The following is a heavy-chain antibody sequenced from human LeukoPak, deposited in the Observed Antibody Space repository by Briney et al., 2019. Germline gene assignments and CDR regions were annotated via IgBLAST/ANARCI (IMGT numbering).Heavy chain of an antibody. CDR1: GFTFSSYA. D-gene: IGHD6-13*01. CDR3: ARAAAAAGIAVAVDR. J-gene: IGHJ4*02. V-gene: IGHV3-30*04. CDR2: ISYDGSNK. Sequence: GGSLRLSCAASGFTFSSYAMHWVRQAPGKGLEWVAVISYDGSNKYYADSVKGRFTIPRDNSKNTLYLQMNSLRAEDTAVYYCARAAAAAGIAVAVDRWGQGTLVTVSS.